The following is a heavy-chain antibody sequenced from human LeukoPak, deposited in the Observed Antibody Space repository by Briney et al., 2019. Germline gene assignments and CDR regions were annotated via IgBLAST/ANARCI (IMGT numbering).Heavy chain of an antibody. Sequence: PSETLSLTCTVSGGSMNNYYWSWIRQPPGKGLEWIGYISYSGSTNYNPSLRSRVTISVDTSKNQFSLKLSSVTAADTAPYYCARYDYGDCWFDPWGQGTLVTVSS. J-gene: IGHJ5*02. CDR3: ARYDYGDCWFDP. D-gene: IGHD4-17*01. CDR1: GGSMNNYY. V-gene: IGHV4-59*01. CDR2: ISYSGST.